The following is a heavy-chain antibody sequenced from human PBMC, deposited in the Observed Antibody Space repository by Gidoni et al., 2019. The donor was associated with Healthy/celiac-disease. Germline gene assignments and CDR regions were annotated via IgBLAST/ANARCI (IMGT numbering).Heavy chain of an antibody. D-gene: IGHD4-17*01. CDR2: ISWNSGSI. J-gene: IGHJ4*02. CDR1: GFTFDDYA. Sequence: EVQLVESGGGLVQPGRSLRLSCAAPGFTFDDYAMHWVRQAPGKGLEWVSGISWNSGSIGYADSVKGRFTISRDNAKNSLYLQMNSLRAEDTALYYCARAGDYLYFDYWGQGTLVTVSS. V-gene: IGHV3-9*01. CDR3: ARAGDYLYFDY.